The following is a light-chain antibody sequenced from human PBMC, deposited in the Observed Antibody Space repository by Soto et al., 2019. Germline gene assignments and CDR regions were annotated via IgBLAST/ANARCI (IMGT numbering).Light chain of an antibody. CDR2: KAS. J-gene: IGKJ1*01. Sequence: DSQMTQSPSTLSASVGYRVTIICRASQSISSWLAWYQQKPGKAPKLLIYKASSLESGVPSRFSGSGSGTEFTLTISSLQPDDFATYYCQQYNSYPWTFGKGTKVDIK. V-gene: IGKV1-5*03. CDR1: QSISSW. CDR3: QQYNSYPWT.